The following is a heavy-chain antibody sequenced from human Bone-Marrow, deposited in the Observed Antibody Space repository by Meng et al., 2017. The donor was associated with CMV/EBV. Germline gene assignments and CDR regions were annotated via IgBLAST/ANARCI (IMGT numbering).Heavy chain of an antibody. V-gene: IGHV4-59*01. D-gene: IGHD3-10*01. CDR2: IYYSGST. CDR1: GGSISSYY. CDR3: ASSITMVRGVISPEARFHYYYGMDG. J-gene: IGHJ6*04. Sequence: SETLSLTCTVSGGSISSYYWSWIRQPPGKGLEWIGYIYYSGSTNYNPSLKSRVTISVDTSKNQFSLKLSSVTAADTAVYYCASSITMVRGVISPEARFHYYYGMDGWGKRTTVTVSS.